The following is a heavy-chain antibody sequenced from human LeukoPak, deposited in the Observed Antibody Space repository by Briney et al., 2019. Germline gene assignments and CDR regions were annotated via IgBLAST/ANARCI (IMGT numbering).Heavy chain of an antibody. CDR3: ARELSGWYQGGFYFDY. CDR2: MNPNSGNT. J-gene: IGHJ4*02. V-gene: IGHV1-8*03. CDR1: GYTFTSYD. Sequence: ASVEVSCKASGYTFTSYDINWVRQATGQGLEWMGWMNPNSGNTGYAQKFQGRVTITRNTSISTAYMELSSLRAEDTALYYCARELSGWYQGGFYFDYWGQGTLVTVSS. D-gene: IGHD6-19*01.